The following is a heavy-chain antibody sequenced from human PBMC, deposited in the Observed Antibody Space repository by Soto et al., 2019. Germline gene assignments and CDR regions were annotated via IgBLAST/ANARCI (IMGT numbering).Heavy chain of an antibody. D-gene: IGHD3-10*01. J-gene: IGHJ6*02. Sequence: QVQLVQSGSEVKKPGALVKVSCKTSGYRFTDYGISWVRQAPGQGLEWMGGISDYNGKTNYARKLGGRILLTTDPSTRKAYMELRSLRSDDRAVYFCAREGYQSGSATYSPPRYYGMDVWGQGTTVTVSS. CDR3: AREGYQSGSATYSPPRYYGMDV. CDR1: GYRFTDYG. CDR2: ISDYNGKT. V-gene: IGHV1-18*01.